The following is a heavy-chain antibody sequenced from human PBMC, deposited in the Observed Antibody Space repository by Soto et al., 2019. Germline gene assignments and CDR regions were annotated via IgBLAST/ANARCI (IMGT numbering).Heavy chain of an antibody. J-gene: IGHJ4*02. CDR2: MYYSGSS. CDR3: ARGYYDNSGYYSDY. D-gene: IGHD3-22*01. CDR1: VGSMSPYY. V-gene: IGHV4-59*01. Sequence: PSETLSLTCTVSVGSMSPYYWSWIRQPPGKGLEWIGYMYYSGSSNYSPSLKSRVTMSVDTSKNQLSLKLSSVTAADTAVYYCARGYYDNSGYYSDYWGQGTLVTVSS.